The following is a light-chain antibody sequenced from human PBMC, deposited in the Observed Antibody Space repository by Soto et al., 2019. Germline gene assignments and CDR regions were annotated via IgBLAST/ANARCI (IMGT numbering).Light chain of an antibody. CDR1: QSISSY. CDR2: AAS. J-gene: IGKJ1*01. V-gene: IGKV1-39*01. Sequence: DIQMTQSPSSLSASVRDRVTITCRASQSISSYLNWYQQKPGRAPKLLIYAASSLKSGVPSRFSGSGSGTDFSLNVSSLQPEEFATYSCQQSYGTPRTFGQGTKVEVK. CDR3: QQSYGTPRT.